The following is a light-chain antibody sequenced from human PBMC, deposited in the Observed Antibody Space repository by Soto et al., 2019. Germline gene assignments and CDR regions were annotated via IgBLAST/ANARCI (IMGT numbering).Light chain of an antibody. CDR2: KVS. CDR1: QSLVYRDGNTY. Sequence: DVVLTQSPLSLPVTLGQPASISCRSSQSLVYRDGNTYLNWFHQRPGQSPRRLIYKVSDRDSGVPDIFSGSGSDTYFTLNIGRVEAEDVGFYYCMQATHWPGTFGQGTKLEIK. J-gene: IGKJ1*01. CDR3: MQATHWPGT. V-gene: IGKV2-30*01.